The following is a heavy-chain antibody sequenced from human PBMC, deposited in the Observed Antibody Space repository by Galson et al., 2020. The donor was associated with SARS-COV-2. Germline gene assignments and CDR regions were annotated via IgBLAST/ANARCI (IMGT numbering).Heavy chain of an antibody. CDR3: ASQQGLNYYYYYGMDV. D-gene: IGHD2-21*01. J-gene: IGHJ6*02. V-gene: IGHV4-59*08. CDR2: IYNSGST. Sequence: ASETLSLTCTVSGGSISSYNWSWIRQPPEKGLERIGYIYNSGSTNYNPSLKSRVTISVDTTKNQFALNLSSVTAADTAVYYCASQQGLNYYYYYGMDVWGQGTTVTVSS. CDR1: GGSISSYN.